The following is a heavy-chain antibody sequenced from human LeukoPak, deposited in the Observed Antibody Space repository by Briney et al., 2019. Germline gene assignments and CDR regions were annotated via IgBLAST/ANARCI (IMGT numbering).Heavy chain of an antibody. CDR2: INPNSGGT. D-gene: IGHD6-19*01. V-gene: IGHV1-2*02. J-gene: IGHJ4*02. Sequence: ASVKVSCKASGYTFTSYGISWVRQAPGQGLEWMGWINPNSGGTNYAQKFQGGVTMTRDTSISTAYMELSRLRSDDTAVYYCARYDVGWYYFDYWGQGTLVTVSS. CDR1: GYTFTSYG. CDR3: ARYDVGWYYFDY.